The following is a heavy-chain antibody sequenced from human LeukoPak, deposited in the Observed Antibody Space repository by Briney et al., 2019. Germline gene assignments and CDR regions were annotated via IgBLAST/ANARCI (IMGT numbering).Heavy chain of an antibody. D-gene: IGHD3-22*01. CDR3: ARSGDYYDSSGYSDAFDI. CDR1: GGSISSGGYY. V-gene: IGHV4-30-2*01. J-gene: IGHJ3*02. Sequence: SETLSLTCTVSGGSISSGGYYWRWIRQPPGKGLEWIGYIYHSGSTYYNPSLKSRVTISVDRSKNQFSLKLSSVTAADTAVYYCARSGDYYDSSGYSDAFDIWGQGTMVTVSS. CDR2: IYHSGST.